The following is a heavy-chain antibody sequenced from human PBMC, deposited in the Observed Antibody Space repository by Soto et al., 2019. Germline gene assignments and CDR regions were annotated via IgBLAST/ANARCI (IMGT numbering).Heavy chain of an antibody. J-gene: IGHJ5*02. CDR2: IGYSGTT. Sequence: QVHLQESGPGLVRPSQTLSLTCTVSGGSITSGGSFWSWIRQHPGKGPEWIAFIGYSGTTSYNPSLESRVTVSVDTSKSQFSLNLTSVTAADTAVYYCASGGASSKWFATWGQGTLVTVSS. CDR3: ASGGASSKWFAT. CDR1: GGSITSGGSF. V-gene: IGHV4-31*03. D-gene: IGHD2-15*01.